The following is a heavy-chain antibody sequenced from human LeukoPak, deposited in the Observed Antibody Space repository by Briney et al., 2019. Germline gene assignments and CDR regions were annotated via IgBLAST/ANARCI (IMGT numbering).Heavy chain of an antibody. J-gene: IGHJ4*02. D-gene: IGHD2-2*01. V-gene: IGHV1-18*01. CDR3: ARVHSYCSTTSCLDY. Sequence: ASVKVSCKASGYTFTSYGISWVRQAPGQGLEWMGWISAYNGNSNYAQKFQGRVTMTTDTSASTGYMELRSLRSDDTAVYYCARVHSYCSTTSCLDYWGQGTLVTVSS. CDR2: ISAYNGNS. CDR1: GYTFTSYG.